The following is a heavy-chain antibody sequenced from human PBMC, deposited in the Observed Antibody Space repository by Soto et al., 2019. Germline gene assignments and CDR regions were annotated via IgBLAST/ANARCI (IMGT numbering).Heavy chain of an antibody. J-gene: IGHJ5*02. Sequence: SETLSLTCTVSGGSISSSDYYWGWIRQPPGKGLEWIGNIYYSGSASYNPSLKSRVTISVDTSKNQVSLKLSSVTAADTAVYYCARALWGPAGHINWFDPWGQGTLVTVSS. CDR3: ARALWGPAGHINWFDP. D-gene: IGHD2-2*01. V-gene: IGHV4-39*07. CDR1: GGSISSSDYY. CDR2: IYYSGSA.